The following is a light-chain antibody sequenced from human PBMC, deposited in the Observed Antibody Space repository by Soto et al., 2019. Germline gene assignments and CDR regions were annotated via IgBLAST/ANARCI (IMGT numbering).Light chain of an antibody. Sequence: AIQMTQSSSSLSASVGDRVTITCRASQAIRNDLGWYQQKPGKAPKLLIYFASTLQSGVPSRFSGSGSGTDFTLTISSLQPEDFATYYCLQDYNYPPTFGQGTKVDSK. V-gene: IGKV1-6*02. J-gene: IGKJ1*01. CDR3: LQDYNYPPT. CDR2: FAS. CDR1: QAIRND.